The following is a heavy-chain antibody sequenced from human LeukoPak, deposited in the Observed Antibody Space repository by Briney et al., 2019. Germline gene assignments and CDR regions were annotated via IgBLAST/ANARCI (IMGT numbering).Heavy chain of an antibody. J-gene: IGHJ4*02. V-gene: IGHV4-59*01. CDR1: GGSISSYY. Sequence: SETLSLTCTVSGGSISSYYWSWIRQPPGKGLEWIGYIYYSGSTNYNPSLKSRVTISVDTSKNQFSLKLSSVTAADTAVYYCARDVLLWFGELSGWGQGTLVTVSS. CDR3: ARDVLLWFGELSG. CDR2: IYYSGST. D-gene: IGHD3-10*01.